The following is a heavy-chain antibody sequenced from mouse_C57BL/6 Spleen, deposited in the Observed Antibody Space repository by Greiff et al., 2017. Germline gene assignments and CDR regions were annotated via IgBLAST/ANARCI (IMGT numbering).Heavy chain of an antibody. CDR3: ARRGNRRPHDWYFDV. Sequence: EVQLVESGGGLVQPGGSLTLSCAASGFTFSDYGMAWVRQAPRKGPEWVAFISNLAYSIYYADTVTGRFTISRENAKNTLYLEMSSLRSDDTAMYYCARRGNRRPHDWYFDVWGTGTTVTVAS. CDR2: ISNLAYSI. J-gene: IGHJ1*03. V-gene: IGHV5-15*01. CDR1: GFTFSDYG. D-gene: IGHD2-1*01.